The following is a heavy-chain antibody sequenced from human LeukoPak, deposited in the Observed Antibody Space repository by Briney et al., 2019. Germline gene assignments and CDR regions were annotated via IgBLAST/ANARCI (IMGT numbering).Heavy chain of an antibody. D-gene: IGHD3-9*01. V-gene: IGHV4-59*12. J-gene: IGHJ6*02. Sequence: SETLSLTCTVSGGSISSYYWSWIRQPPGKGLEWIGHIYYSGSTNYNPSLKSRVTISVDRSKNQFSLKLSSVTAADTAVYYCARDRGLRYFDWLSNGMDVWGQGTTVTVSS. CDR3: ARDRGLRYFDWLSNGMDV. CDR2: IYYSGST. CDR1: GGSISSYY.